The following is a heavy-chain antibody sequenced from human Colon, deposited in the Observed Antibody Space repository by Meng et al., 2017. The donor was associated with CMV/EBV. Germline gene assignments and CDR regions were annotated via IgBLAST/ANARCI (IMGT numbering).Heavy chain of an antibody. CDR3: ASLYGARTALDI. J-gene: IGHJ3*02. CDR1: LFSFSDYY. V-gene: IGHV3-11*04. D-gene: IGHD4-17*01. CDR2: IDTSGSST. Sequence: GGSLRLSCAASLFSFSDYYMTWIRQAPGKRLELVSYIDTSGSSTYYADSVSGRFTISRDNARNSLYLQMNSLTAEDTGVYYCASLYGARTALDIWGQGTMVTVSS.